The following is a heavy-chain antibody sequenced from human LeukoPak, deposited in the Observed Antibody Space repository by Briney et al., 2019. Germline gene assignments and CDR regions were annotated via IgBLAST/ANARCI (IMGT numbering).Heavy chain of an antibody. V-gene: IGHV3-23*01. J-gene: IGHJ6*02. CDR3: ARDPGYYYYGMDV. CDR2: IGGSSGST. CDR1: GFTFSTYA. Sequence: GGSLRLSCAASGFTFSTYAMSWVRQAPGKGLEWVSGIGGSSGSTNYADSVKGRFTISRDSSKNTVYLQMNSLRAEDTALYYCARDPGYYYYGMDVWGQGTTVVVSS.